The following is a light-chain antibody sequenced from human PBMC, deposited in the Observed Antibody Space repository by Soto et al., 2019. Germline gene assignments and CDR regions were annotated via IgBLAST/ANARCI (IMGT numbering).Light chain of an antibody. CDR3: HQYGSSAWT. CDR2: GAS. V-gene: IGKV3-20*01. Sequence: EIVLTQSPGTLSLSPGERATLSCRASQSVSSSYLAWYQQKPGQAPRLLIYGASSRASGVPDRFSGSGSGTDFTLTFSRLEPEDFAVYYCHQYGSSAWTFGQGPKVEI. CDR1: QSVSSSY. J-gene: IGKJ1*01.